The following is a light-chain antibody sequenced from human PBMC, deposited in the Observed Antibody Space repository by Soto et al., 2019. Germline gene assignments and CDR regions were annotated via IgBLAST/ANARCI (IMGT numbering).Light chain of an antibody. CDR3: QQLHDYPIT. CDR2: AAS. CDR1: QGIDSS. Sequence: ILLTQSPSSLSASVGDRVTITCRASQGIDSSFAWYQEKPGKAPKLLIYAASSLQSGVPSRFSGSGPGTDFTLTISSLQPEDFATYYCQQLHDYPITFGQGTRLEI. V-gene: IGKV1-9*01. J-gene: IGKJ5*01.